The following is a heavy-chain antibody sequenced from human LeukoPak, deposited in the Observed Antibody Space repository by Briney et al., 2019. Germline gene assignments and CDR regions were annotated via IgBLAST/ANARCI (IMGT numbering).Heavy chain of an antibody. J-gene: IGHJ5*02. Sequence: SQALSLTCTVSGVSISSGDYYWSWIRQPPGKGLEWIGYIYYSGSTYYNPSLKSQVTMSVDTSKNQFSLKVSSVTAADTAVYYCVRDKSRAHWFDPWGQGTLVTVSS. V-gene: IGHV4-30-4*08. CDR3: VRDKSRAHWFDP. CDR1: GVSISSGDYY. CDR2: IYYSGST.